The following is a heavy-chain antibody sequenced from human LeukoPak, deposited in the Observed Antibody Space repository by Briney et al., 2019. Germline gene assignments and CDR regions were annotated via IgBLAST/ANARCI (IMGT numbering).Heavy chain of an antibody. CDR3: ARGGNGNPPFDY. Sequence: GGSLRLSCAASGLAFRNFWMCWVRQAPGKGLEWAATIKQDGSGQYYVDSVKGRFTISRDNAKNSLYLQMNSLRAEDTAVYYCARGGNGNPPFDYWGQGTLVTVSS. D-gene: IGHD4-23*01. CDR2: IKQDGSGQ. CDR1: GLAFRNFW. V-gene: IGHV3-7*01. J-gene: IGHJ4*02.